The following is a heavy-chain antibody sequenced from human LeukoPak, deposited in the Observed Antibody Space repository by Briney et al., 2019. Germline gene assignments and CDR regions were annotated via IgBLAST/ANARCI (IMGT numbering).Heavy chain of an antibody. CDR3: ATSGLALLTWFDP. V-gene: IGHV4-30-2*01. CDR1: GVSISSGGYY. D-gene: IGHD1-7*01. CDR2: IFHSGTT. J-gene: IGHJ5*02. Sequence: SETLSLTCSVSGVSISSGGYYWSWIRQPPGKGLEWVGYIFHSGTTYYNPSLKSRVTISVATSRNQFSLKLTSVTAADTAVYYCATSGLALLTWFDPWGQGTPVTVSS.